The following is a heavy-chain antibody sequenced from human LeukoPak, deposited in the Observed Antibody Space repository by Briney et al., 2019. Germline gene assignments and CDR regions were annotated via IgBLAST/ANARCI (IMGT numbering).Heavy chain of an antibody. CDR3: ARAAAAASRTFYFDY. CDR2: IYYSGST. Sequence: RTSETLSLTCTVSGGSISSGDYYWSWIRQPPGKGLEWIGYIYYSGSTYYNPSLKSRVTISVDTSKNQFSLKLSSVTAADTAVYYCARAAAAASRTFYFDYWGQGTLVTVSS. J-gene: IGHJ4*02. CDR1: GGSISSGDYY. V-gene: IGHV4-30-4*02. D-gene: IGHD6-13*01.